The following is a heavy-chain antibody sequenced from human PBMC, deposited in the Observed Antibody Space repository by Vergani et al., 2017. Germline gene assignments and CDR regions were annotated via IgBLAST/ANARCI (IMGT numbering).Heavy chain of an antibody. CDR1: GGSISSSSSY. J-gene: IGHJ3*02. V-gene: IGHV4-39*01. D-gene: IGHD3-3*01. Sequence: QLQLQESGPGLVKPSETLSLTCTVSGGSISSSSSYWGWIRQPPGKGLEWIGSIYYSGSTYYNPSLKSRVTISVDTSKNQFSLKLSSVTAADTAVYYCASEVYDFWSGYSGAFDIWGQGTMVTVSS. CDR3: ASEVYDFWSGYSGAFDI. CDR2: IYYSGST.